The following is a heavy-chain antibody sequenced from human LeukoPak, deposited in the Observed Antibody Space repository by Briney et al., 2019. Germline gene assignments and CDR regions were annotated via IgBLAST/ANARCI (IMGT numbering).Heavy chain of an antibody. V-gene: IGHV3-21*01. D-gene: IGHD3-22*01. J-gene: IGHJ4*02. CDR3: ARDPRSGYHDY. Sequence: GGSLRLSCAGSGFTYSGYTMTWVRQAPGKGLEWVASISDRSNNIFYADSVKGRFTISRDNARNSLYLQMNSLRAEDTAVYYCARDPRSGYHDYWGQGTLVTVSS. CDR2: ISDRSNNI. CDR1: GFTYSGYT.